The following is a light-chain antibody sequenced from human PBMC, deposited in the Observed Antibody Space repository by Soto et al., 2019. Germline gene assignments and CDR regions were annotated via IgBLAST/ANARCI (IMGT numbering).Light chain of an antibody. Sequence: QSALTQPASVSGSPGQSITISCTGTSSDVGGYNYVSWYQQHPGKAPKLMIYDVSNRPSWVSNRFSGSKSGNTASLTISGLQADDEADYYCSSYTSSSTPYVFRTGTKVTVL. CDR3: SSYTSSSTPYV. CDR1: SSDVGGYNY. J-gene: IGLJ1*01. CDR2: DVS. V-gene: IGLV2-14*01.